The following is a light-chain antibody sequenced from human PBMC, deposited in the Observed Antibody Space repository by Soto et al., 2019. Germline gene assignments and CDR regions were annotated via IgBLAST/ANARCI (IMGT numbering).Light chain of an antibody. CDR2: DAY. CDR1: RSDIGGYNY. Sequence: QSVLTQPASVSGSPGQSITISCIGTRSDIGGYNYVSWHQQHPGKAPKLMIYDAYERPLGVSNRFSGSKSGNTASLGIAGLQTGDEADYYCGTWDSSMSGFVFGNGTKVTVL. V-gene: IGLV2-14*03. J-gene: IGLJ1*01. CDR3: GTWDSSMSGFV.